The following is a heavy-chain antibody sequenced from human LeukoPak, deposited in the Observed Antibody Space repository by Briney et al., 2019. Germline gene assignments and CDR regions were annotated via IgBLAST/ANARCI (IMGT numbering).Heavy chain of an antibody. CDR3: AREGEYSYGGVYFDY. J-gene: IGHJ4*02. CDR1: GCSISSYY. Sequence: PSETLSLTCTVSGCSISSYYWSWIRQPPGKGLEWIGYIYYSGSTSYNPSLKSRVAISVDTSKNQFSLKLSSVTAADTAVYYCAREGEYSYGGVYFDYWGQGTLVTVSS. D-gene: IGHD5-18*01. CDR2: IYYSGST. V-gene: IGHV4-59*01.